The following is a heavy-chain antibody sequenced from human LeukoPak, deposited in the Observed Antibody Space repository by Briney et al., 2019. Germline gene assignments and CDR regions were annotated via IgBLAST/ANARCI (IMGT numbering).Heavy chain of an antibody. J-gene: IGHJ3*02. V-gene: IGHV3-7*04. Sequence: GSLRLSCAASGFTFISYWMTWVRQAPGKGLEWVANIKQDGSEIYYVDSVKGRFTISRDNAKNSLYLQMNSLRAEDTAVYYCARGSSGTYLGAFDIWGQGTMVTVSS. CDR1: GFTFISYW. D-gene: IGHD3-22*01. CDR2: IKQDGSEI. CDR3: ARGSSGTYLGAFDI.